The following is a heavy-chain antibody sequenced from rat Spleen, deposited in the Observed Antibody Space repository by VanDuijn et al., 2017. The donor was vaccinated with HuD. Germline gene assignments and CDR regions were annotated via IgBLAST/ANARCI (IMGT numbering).Heavy chain of an antibody. CDR2: INIEGGGT. V-gene: IGHV5-58*01. J-gene: IGHJ3*01. Sequence: EVQLVESGGGLVQPGSPLKLSCAASGFTFSSNWLNWIRQAPGKGLEWVSSINIEGGGTYYSDSVKGRFTISRDNAENTVYLQMNSLRSEDTATYYCARDGPLFAYWGQGTLVTVSS. CDR1: GFTFSSNW. CDR3: ARDGPLFAY. D-gene: IGHD4-6*01.